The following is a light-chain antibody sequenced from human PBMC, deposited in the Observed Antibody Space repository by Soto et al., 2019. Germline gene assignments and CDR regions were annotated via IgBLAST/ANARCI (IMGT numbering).Light chain of an antibody. V-gene: IGKV1-39*01. CDR2: GAS. J-gene: IGKJ1*01. CDR3: QQCYAPPPT. Sequence: DIQVTQSPSSLSASVGDRVTITCRTSQNIASYLNWFQQKPGKAPKLLISGASKLQIGVPSRFSGSGSGTDFTLTINSLQPYDFATYYCQQCYAPPPTFGQGTRVEI. CDR1: QNIASY.